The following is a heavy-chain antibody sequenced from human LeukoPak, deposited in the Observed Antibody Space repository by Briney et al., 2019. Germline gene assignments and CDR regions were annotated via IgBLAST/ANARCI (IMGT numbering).Heavy chain of an antibody. V-gene: IGHV4-39*07. J-gene: IGHJ6*04. Sequence: KSSETLSLACTVSGGSISSSSYYWGWIRQPPGKGLEWIGSIYYSGSTYYNPSLKSRVTISVDTSKNQLSLKLSSVTAADTAVYYCARDYYGSGSYLADVWGKGTTVTISS. CDR3: ARDYYGSGSYLADV. CDR1: GGSISSSSYY. D-gene: IGHD3-10*01. CDR2: IYYSGST.